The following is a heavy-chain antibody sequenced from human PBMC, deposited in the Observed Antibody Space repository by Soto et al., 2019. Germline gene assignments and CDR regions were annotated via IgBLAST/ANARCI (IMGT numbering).Heavy chain of an antibody. CDR2: ISGSGGST. CDR3: AKDFVVVPAAMGGNGMDV. Sequence: EVQLLESGGGLVQPGGSLRLSCAASGFTFSSYAMSWVRQAPGKGLEWVSAISGSGGSTYYADSVKGGFTISGDNSKNTLYLQMNGLRADDTAVYYCAKDFVVVPAAMGGNGMDVWGQGTTVTVSS. J-gene: IGHJ6*02. V-gene: IGHV3-23*01. CDR1: GFTFSSYA. D-gene: IGHD2-2*01.